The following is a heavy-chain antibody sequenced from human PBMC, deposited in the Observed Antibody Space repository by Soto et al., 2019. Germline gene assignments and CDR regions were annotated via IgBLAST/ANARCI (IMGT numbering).Heavy chain of an antibody. D-gene: IGHD3-3*01. CDR2: ISSNGGST. CDR3: VKRDFGVVIYDDAFDI. V-gene: IGHV3-64D*08. CDR1: GFTFSSYA. Sequence: GGSLRLSCSASGFTFSSYAMHWVRQAPGKGLEYVSAISSNGGSTYYADSVKGRFTISRDNSKNTLYLQMSSLRAEDTAVYYCVKRDFGVVIYDDAFDIWGQGTMVTVSS. J-gene: IGHJ3*02.